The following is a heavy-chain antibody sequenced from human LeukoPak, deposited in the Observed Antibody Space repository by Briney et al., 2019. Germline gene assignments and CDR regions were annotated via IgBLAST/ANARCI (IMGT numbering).Heavy chain of an antibody. Sequence: GGSLRLSCVDSGFAFGSCAISWVRQAPGKGLEWVSAISGSGGSTYYADSVKGRFTISRDNSKNTLYLQMNSLRAEDTAVYYCAKENWWIQLMENHYYYYGMDVWGQGTTVTVSS. D-gene: IGHD5-18*01. J-gene: IGHJ6*02. CDR1: GFAFGSCA. V-gene: IGHV3-23*01. CDR2: ISGSGGST. CDR3: AKENWWIQLMENHYYYYGMDV.